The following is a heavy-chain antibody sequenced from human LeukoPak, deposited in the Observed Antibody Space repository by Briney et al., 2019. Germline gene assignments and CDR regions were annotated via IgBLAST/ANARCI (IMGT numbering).Heavy chain of an antibody. Sequence: SETLSLTCVVSGASVTTSHWNWIRQVPGKGLEWIGCLSYTGKTDYNPSLTSRVTISLDASKNQVFLKLTSLTAAGTAVYYCSEGYFEPFDHWGQGILVTVSS. CDR2: LSYTGKT. D-gene: IGHD2/OR15-2a*01. V-gene: IGHV4-59*02. CDR3: SEGYFEPFDH. CDR1: GASVTTSH. J-gene: IGHJ4*02.